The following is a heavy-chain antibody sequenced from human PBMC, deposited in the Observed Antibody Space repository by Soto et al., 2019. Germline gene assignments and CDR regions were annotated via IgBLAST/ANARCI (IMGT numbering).Heavy chain of an antibody. V-gene: IGHV3-30*18. Sequence: GGSLRLSCAASGFTFSTYGMHWVRQAPGKGLEWVAVISYDGNNKYYADSVRGRFIISRDNSKNTVYVQMNSLRAEDTAVYFCAKDFRPIAVAGTFSDWGQGTLVTVSS. J-gene: IGHJ4*02. CDR2: ISYDGNNK. CDR3: AKDFRPIAVAGTFSD. D-gene: IGHD6-19*01. CDR1: GFTFSTYG.